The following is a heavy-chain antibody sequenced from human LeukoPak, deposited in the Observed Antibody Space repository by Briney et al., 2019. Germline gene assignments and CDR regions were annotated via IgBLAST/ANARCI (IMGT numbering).Heavy chain of an antibody. J-gene: IGHJ6*02. Sequence: PGGSLRLSCAASGFPFSDWYMTWIRQAPGKGLEWVSYISFNSGSDTNYAESVKGRITISRDNAKNSLYLQMNGLRAEDTAIYYCARIRFGSMDVWGQGTTVTVSS. CDR3: ARIRFGSMDV. CDR1: GFPFSDWY. CDR2: ISFNSGSDT. D-gene: IGHD1-14*01. V-gene: IGHV3-11*06.